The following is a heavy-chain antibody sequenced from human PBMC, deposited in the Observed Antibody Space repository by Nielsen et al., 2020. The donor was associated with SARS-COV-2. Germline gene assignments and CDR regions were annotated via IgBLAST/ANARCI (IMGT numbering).Heavy chain of an antibody. CDR1: GFTFSTYA. V-gene: IGHV3-23*01. CDR2: ISGSDDST. D-gene: IGHD2-21*01. J-gene: IGHJ1*01. CDR3: AKGAVDAEYFQH. Sequence: GESLNISCVASGFTFSTYAMSWVRQAPGKGLEWVSAISGSDDSTYYTDSVKGRFTISRDNSKNTVYLQMNSLRAEDTAVYYCAKGAVDAEYFQHWGQGTLVTVSS.